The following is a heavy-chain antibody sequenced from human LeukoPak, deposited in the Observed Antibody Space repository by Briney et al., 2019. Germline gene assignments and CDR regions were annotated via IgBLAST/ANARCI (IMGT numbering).Heavy chain of an antibody. CDR1: GGSNSSGGYY. D-gene: IGHD1-26*01. CDR3: AREHSGSYSFDY. J-gene: IGHJ4*02. CDR2: IYHSGST. V-gene: IGHV4-30-2*01. Sequence: SETLSLTCTVSGGSNSSGGYYWSWIRQPPGKGLEWIGYIYHSGSTYYNPSLKSRVTISVDRSKNQFSLKLSSVTAADTAVYYCAREHSGSYSFDYWGQGTLVTVSS.